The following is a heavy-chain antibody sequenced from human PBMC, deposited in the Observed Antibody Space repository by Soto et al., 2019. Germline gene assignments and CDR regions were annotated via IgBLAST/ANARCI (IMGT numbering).Heavy chain of an antibody. D-gene: IGHD3-3*01. J-gene: IGHJ4*02. CDR2: IYDVGT. Sequence: SETLSLTCTVSGGSVRTGRYYWSWVRQPPGKGLEWIGYIYDVGTNYNPSLKSRVTISLDTPKNQFSLKLNSVTAADTAVYYCARDGGTLGFDYWGKGTLVTVSS. CDR1: GGSVRTGRYY. V-gene: IGHV4-61*01. CDR3: ARDGGTLGFDY.